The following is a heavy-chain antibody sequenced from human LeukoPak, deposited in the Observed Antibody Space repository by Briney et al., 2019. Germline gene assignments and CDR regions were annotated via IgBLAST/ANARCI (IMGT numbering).Heavy chain of an antibody. CDR1: GYTFTSYG. CDR3: ASQSYSSGSF. Sequence: GASVKVSCKASGYTFTSYGISWVRQAPGQGLEWMGRIIPILGIANYAQKFQGRVTITADKSTSTAYMELSSLRSEDTAVYYCASQSYSSGSFWGQGTLVTVSS. D-gene: IGHD6-19*01. CDR2: IIPILGIA. V-gene: IGHV1-69*04. J-gene: IGHJ4*02.